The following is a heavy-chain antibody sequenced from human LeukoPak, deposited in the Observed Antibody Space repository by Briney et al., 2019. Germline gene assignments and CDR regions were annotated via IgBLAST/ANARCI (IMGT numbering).Heavy chain of an antibody. CDR1: GGSIRSDY. CDR2: ISKSGST. Sequence: SETLSLTCSVSGGSIRSDYWSWLRQPPGKGLEWIGYISKSGSTKYNPSVETRVTISIDTSKNQFSLKLSSVTAADTAIYYCAKVGRGDYVWGSYSFDYWGQGTLVTVSS. V-gene: IGHV4-59*01. J-gene: IGHJ4*02. CDR3: AKVGRGDYVWGSYSFDY. D-gene: IGHD3-16*01.